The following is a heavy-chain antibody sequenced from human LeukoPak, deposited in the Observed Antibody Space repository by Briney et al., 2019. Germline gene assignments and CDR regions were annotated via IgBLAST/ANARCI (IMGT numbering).Heavy chain of an antibody. D-gene: IGHD3-22*01. CDR3: ARVWVVVVGPGAFDI. CDR2: IYYSGST. CDR1: GGSISSGSYY. Sequence: SETLSLTCTVSGGSISSGSYYWSWLRQHPGKGLEWIVYIYYSGSTYYNPSLKSRVTISVDTSKNQFSLKLSSVTAADTAVYYCARVWVVVVGPGAFDIWGQGTMVTVSS. J-gene: IGHJ3*02. V-gene: IGHV4-31*03.